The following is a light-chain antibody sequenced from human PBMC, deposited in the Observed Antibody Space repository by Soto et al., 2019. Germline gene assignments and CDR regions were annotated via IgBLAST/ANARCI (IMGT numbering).Light chain of an antibody. J-gene: IGLJ1*01. V-gene: IGLV2-14*01. CDR2: DVS. CDR1: SSDVGGYNY. CDR3: SSYTSSSPYV. Sequence: QSARTQPASVSGSPGQSITISCTGTSSDVGGYNYVSWYQQHPGKAPKLMIYDVSNRPSGVSNRFSGSKSGNTASLTISGLQAEDEADYYCSSYTSSSPYVFGTETKLTVL.